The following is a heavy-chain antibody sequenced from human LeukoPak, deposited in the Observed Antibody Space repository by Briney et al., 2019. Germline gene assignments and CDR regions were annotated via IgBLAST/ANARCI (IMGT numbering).Heavy chain of an antibody. Sequence: ASVKVSCKASGYTFTGYYMHWVRQAPGQGLEWMGWINPNSGGTNYAQKFQGRVTMTRDTSISTAYMELSRLRSDDTAVYYCARAKYDSSGVDYWGQGTLVTVSS. CDR2: INPNSGGT. V-gene: IGHV1-2*02. J-gene: IGHJ4*02. D-gene: IGHD3-22*01. CDR3: ARAKYDSSGVDY. CDR1: GYTFTGYY.